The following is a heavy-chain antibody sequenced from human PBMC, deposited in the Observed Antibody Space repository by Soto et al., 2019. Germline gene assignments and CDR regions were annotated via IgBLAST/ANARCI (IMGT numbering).Heavy chain of an antibody. CDR2: IIPIFGTA. CDR3: ARAKAAAGPQFDY. D-gene: IGHD6-13*01. J-gene: IGHJ4*02. V-gene: IGHV1-69*13. Sequence: GASVKVSCKASGGTFSSYAISWVRQAPGQGLEWMGGIIPIFGTANYAQKFQGRVTITADESTSTAYMELSSLRSEDTAVYYCARAKAAAGPQFDYWGQGTLVTVSS. CDR1: GGTFSSYA.